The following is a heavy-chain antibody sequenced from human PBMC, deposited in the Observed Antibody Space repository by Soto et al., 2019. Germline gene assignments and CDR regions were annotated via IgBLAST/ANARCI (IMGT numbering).Heavy chain of an antibody. CDR3: ARLGHDYSNSGMDV. CDR2: IDPSDSNT. D-gene: IGHD4-4*01. CDR1: ECSLTSYW. V-gene: IGHV5-10-1*01. Sequence: GESLKISWRNSECSLTSYWISLVRQMHGKGLEWMGKIDPSDSNTNYSPSFQGHVTISADKSMSTAYLQWSSLKASDSAMYYCARLGHDYSNSGMDVWGQGTTVTVSS. J-gene: IGHJ6*02.